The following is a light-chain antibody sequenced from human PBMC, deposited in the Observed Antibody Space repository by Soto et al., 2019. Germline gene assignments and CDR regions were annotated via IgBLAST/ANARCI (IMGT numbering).Light chain of an antibody. CDR2: GST. CDR1: SSNIGAGYD. V-gene: IGLV1-40*01. CDR3: CSYDNRLRGLV. J-gene: IGLJ2*01. Sequence: QPVLTQPPSVSGAPGQRVTISCTGSSSNIGAGYDVHWYQQLPGTAPKVLIYGSTNRPSGVPDRFSGSKSGPTASLAITGVQDEDEAVDYCCSYDNRLRGLVFGGGTKLTVL.